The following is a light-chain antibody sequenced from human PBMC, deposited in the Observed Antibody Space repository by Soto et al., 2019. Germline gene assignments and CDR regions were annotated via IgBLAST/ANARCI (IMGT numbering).Light chain of an antibody. CDR1: QDISNH. V-gene: IGKV1-33*01. Sequence: DIQMTQSPSSLSASVGDRVTITCQASQDISNHLNWYQQKPGKAPKLLINDASNLEAGVPSRFSGSGSGTDFTFTISSLQPEDIATYYCQQYVNLVTFGGGTKLEIK. J-gene: IGKJ4*01. CDR3: QQYVNLVT. CDR2: DAS.